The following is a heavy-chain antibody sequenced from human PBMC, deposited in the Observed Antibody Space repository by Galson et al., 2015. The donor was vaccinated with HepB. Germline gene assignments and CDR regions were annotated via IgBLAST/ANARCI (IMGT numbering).Heavy chain of an antibody. J-gene: IGHJ1*01. CDR1: GFTVSSNY. D-gene: IGHD5-12*01. V-gene: IGHV3-53*01. CDR3: ARDLRGPPHFQH. Sequence: SLRLSCAASGFTVSSNYMSWVRQAPGKGLEWVSVIYSGGSTYYADSVKGRFTISRDNSKNTLYLQMNSLRAEDTAVYYCARDLRGPPHFQHWGQGALVTVSS. CDR2: IYSGGST.